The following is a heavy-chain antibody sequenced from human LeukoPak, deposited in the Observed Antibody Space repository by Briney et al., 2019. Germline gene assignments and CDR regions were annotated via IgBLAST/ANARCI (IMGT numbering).Heavy chain of an antibody. V-gene: IGHV4-59*01. Sequence: SETLSLTCTVSGGSISSYYWSWIRQPLGKGLEWIGYIYYSGSTNYNPSLKSRVTISVDTSKNQFSLKLSSVTAADTAVYYCARGNDILTGYYTFDYWGQGTLVTVSS. J-gene: IGHJ4*02. CDR3: ARGNDILTGYYTFDY. D-gene: IGHD3-9*01. CDR1: GGSISSYY. CDR2: IYYSGST.